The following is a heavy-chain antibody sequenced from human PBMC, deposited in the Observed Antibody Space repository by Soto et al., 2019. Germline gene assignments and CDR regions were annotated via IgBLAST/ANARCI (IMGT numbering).Heavy chain of an antibody. V-gene: IGHV4-31*11. CDR3: ARFAKEENPKVGSWYYFDY. Sequence: SETLSLTCAVSGGYISSGGYFRSWIRQNPGKGLEWIGNIYYSGRTYYSPSLKSRVTISVDTSKNQFSLKLSSVTAADTAVYYCARFAKEENPKVGSWYYFDYWGQGTRVTVSS. D-gene: IGHD2-21*01. J-gene: IGHJ4*02. CDR2: IYYSGRT. CDR1: GGYISSGGYF.